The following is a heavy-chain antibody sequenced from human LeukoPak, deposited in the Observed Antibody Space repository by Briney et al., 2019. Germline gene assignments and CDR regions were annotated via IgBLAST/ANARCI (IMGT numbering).Heavy chain of an antibody. Sequence: GGSLRLSCAASGFTVSSNYMSWVRQAPGKGLEWVSAIYSGGSTYYADPVKGRFTISRDNSKNTLYLQMNSLRAEDTAVYYCARGHENSYGYGYFDYWGQGTLVTVSS. CDR1: GFTVSSNY. CDR3: ARGHENSYGYGYFDY. V-gene: IGHV3-66*01. D-gene: IGHD5-18*01. J-gene: IGHJ4*02. CDR2: IYSGGST.